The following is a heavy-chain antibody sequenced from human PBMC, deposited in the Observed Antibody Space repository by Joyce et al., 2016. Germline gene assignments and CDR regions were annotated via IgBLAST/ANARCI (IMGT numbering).Heavy chain of an antibody. CDR2: IIPIVGVA. Sequence: VQLVQSGAEVKKPGSSVKVSCKVSGGNFYDYTITWGRQAPGQGLEWMGRIIPIVGVANYARKFRGRVALTADKSTATAYLELNSLRLDDTAMFFCTRGRIEYSKTFNAYDIWGQGTMVTVSS. J-gene: IGHJ3*02. CDR3: TRGRIEYSKTFNAYDI. V-gene: IGHV1-69*04. CDR1: GGNFYDYT. D-gene: IGHD2/OR15-2a*01.